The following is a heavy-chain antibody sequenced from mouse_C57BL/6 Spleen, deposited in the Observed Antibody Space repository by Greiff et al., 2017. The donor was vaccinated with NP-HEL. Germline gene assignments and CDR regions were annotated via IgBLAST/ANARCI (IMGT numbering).Heavy chain of an antibody. CDR3: TRPNVYYDYDGYAMDY. CDR1: GYTFTDYE. D-gene: IGHD2-4*01. CDR2: IDPETGGT. J-gene: IGHJ4*01. Sequence: VQLQESGAELVRPGASVTLSCKASGYTFTDYEMHWVKQTPVHGLEWIGAIDPETGGTAYNQKFKGKAILTADKSSSTAYMELRSLTSEDSAVYYCTRPNVYYDYDGYAMDYWGQRTSVTVSS. V-gene: IGHV1-15*01.